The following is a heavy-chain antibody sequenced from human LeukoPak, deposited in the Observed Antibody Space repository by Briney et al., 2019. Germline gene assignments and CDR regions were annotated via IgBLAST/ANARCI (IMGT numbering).Heavy chain of an antibody. CDR3: ARDAGGIAAAGHFDY. CDR2: ISGSSSFI. V-gene: IGHV3-21*01. Sequence: GGSLRLSCAASGFTISTYTMNWVRQAPGKGLEWVSSISGSSSFIYYADSVKGRITISRDNARNSVFLQMNSLRAEDTAVYYCARDAGGIAAAGHFDYWGQGTLVSVSS. D-gene: IGHD6-13*01. CDR1: GFTISTYT. J-gene: IGHJ4*02.